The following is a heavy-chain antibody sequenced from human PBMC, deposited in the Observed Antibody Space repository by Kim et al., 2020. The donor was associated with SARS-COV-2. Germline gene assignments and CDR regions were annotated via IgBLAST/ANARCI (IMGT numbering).Heavy chain of an antibody. J-gene: IGHJ4*02. CDR2: IYYSAST. D-gene: IGHD1-26*01. CDR1: GGSVSSGSYY. CDR3: ARRSGSYRFDY. Sequence: SETLSLTCTVSGGSVSSGSYYWSWIRQPPGKGLEWIGYIYYSASTNYNLSLKSRVTISVDTSKNQFSLNLSSVTAADTAVYYCARRSGSYRFDYWGQGTL. V-gene: IGHV4-61*01.